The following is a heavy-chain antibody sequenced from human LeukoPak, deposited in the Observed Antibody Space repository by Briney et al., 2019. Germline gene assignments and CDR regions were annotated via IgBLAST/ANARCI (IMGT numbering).Heavy chain of an antibody. J-gene: IGHJ5*02. CDR1: GFTFSSYW. Sequence: GGSLGLSCAASGFTFSSYWMSWVRQAPGKGLEWVANIKQDGSEKYYVDSVKGRFTTSRDNAKNSLYLQMNSLRAEDTAVYYCAREIGYYDFWSGHYNWFDPWGQGTLVTVSS. CDR3: AREIGYYDFWSGHYNWFDP. V-gene: IGHV3-7*01. CDR2: IKQDGSEK. D-gene: IGHD3-3*01.